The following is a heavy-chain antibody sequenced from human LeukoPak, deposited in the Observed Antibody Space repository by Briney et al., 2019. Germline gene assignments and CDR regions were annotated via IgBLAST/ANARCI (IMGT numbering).Heavy chain of an antibody. V-gene: IGHV3-53*01. CDR2: IYSGGST. Sequence: GGSLRLSCAASGFTVSSNYMSWVRQAPGKGLEWVSVIYSGGSTYYADSVKGRFTISRDNSKNTLYLQMNSLRAEDTAVYYCARDSGAYYDSRGYFDYWGQGTLVTVSS. CDR3: ARDSGAYYDSRGYFDY. CDR1: GFTVSSNY. J-gene: IGHJ4*02. D-gene: IGHD3-22*01.